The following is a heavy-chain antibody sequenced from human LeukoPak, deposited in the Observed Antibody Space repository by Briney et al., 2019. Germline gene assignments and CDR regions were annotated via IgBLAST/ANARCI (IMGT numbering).Heavy chain of an antibody. Sequence: ASVKVSCKASGYTFTSYGISWVRQAPGQGLEWMGWISAYNGNTNYAQELQGRVTMATDTSTSTAYMELRSLRSDDTAVYYCARVPRRHGGFDPWGQGTLVTVSS. CDR1: GYTFTSYG. V-gene: IGHV1-18*01. J-gene: IGHJ5*02. D-gene: IGHD2-8*01. CDR3: ARVPRRHGGFDP. CDR2: ISAYNGNT.